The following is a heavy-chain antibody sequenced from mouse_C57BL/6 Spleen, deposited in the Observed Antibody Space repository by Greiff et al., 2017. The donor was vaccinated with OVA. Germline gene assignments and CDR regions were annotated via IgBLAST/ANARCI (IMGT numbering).Heavy chain of an antibody. CDR1: GYAFTNYL. J-gene: IGHJ2*01. D-gene: IGHD5-1-1*01. Sequence: VKVVESGAELVRPGTSVKVSCKASGYAFTNYLIEWVKQRPGQGLEWIGVINPGSGGTNYNEKFKGKATLTADKSSSTAYMQLSSLTSEDSAVYFCARDTALDYWGQGTTLTVSS. V-gene: IGHV1-54*01. CDR2: INPGSGGT. CDR3: ARDTALDY.